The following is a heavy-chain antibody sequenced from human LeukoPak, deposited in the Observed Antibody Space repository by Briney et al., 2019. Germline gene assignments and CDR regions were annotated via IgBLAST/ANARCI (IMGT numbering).Heavy chain of an antibody. CDR1: GLSFRRFA. CDR2: ISGSGGST. D-gene: IGHD2-15*01. Sequence: GGSLRLSCAASGLSFRRFAMRWVRQAPGKGLEWVSTISGSGGSTYYADSVKGRFTISRDNSKNTLYLQMNSLGAEAPAVYYCAKVRAAYCSGASCYSVDYWGQGTLVTVSS. V-gene: IGHV3-23*01. J-gene: IGHJ4*02. CDR3: AKVRAAYCSGASCYSVDY.